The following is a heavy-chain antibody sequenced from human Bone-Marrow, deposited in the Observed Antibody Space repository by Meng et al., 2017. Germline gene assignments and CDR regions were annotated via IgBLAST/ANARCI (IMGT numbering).Heavy chain of an antibody. D-gene: IGHD6-13*01. Sequence: QGRRVQPGAGWKQPGASMKVSCKVSGTSCPDYWLHWGRRAPGQGLEWMGRINPKCGGTHYAKRFQGRGTMTGDTSISTAYMELSGLRSDDTAMYYCARDEDISAAGKLFGDYWGQGTLVTVSS. CDR2: INPKCGGT. V-gene: IGHV1-2*06. J-gene: IGHJ4*02. CDR3: ARDEDISAAGKLFGDY. CDR1: GTSCPDYW.